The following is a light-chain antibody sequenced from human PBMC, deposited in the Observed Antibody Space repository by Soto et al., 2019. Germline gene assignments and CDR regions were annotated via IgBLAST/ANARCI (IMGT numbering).Light chain of an antibody. CDR2: GAS. CDR3: RQDNMWGT. J-gene: IGKJ1*01. CDR1: QSVSNN. V-gene: IGKV3-15*01. Sequence: EIVMTQSPATLSVSPGERATLSCRASQSVSNNLAWYQKKPGQAPRLLIYGASTRATGIPARFSGSGSGTVFTITNSSLQSEDFAFYCCRQDNMWGTIGQGTMVDI.